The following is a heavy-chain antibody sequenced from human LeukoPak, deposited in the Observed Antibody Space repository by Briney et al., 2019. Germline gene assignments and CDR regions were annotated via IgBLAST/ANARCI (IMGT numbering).Heavy chain of an antibody. J-gene: IGHJ3*02. D-gene: IGHD4-17*01. CDR2: ICKSGGST. CDR1: GFTFSSYA. V-gene: IGHV3-23*01. Sequence: GGSLRLSCAASGFTFSSYAMSWVRQAPGRGLEWVSAICKSGGSTYYADSVKGRFTISRDNSKNTLYLQMNSLRAENTAVYYCARADYGDYDGRDGAFDIWGQGTMVTVSS. CDR3: ARADYGDYDGRDGAFDI.